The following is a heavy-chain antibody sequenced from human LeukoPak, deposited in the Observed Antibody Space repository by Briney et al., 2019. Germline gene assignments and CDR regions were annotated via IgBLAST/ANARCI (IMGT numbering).Heavy chain of an antibody. CDR3: AKDTGYCSSTSCYAPYFDY. J-gene: IGHJ4*02. D-gene: IGHD2-2*03. Sequence: GGSLRLSCAASGFTFDDYAMHWVRQAPGKGLEWVSLISGDGGSTYYADSVKGRFTISRDNSKNSLYLQMNSLRTEDTALYYCAKDTGYCSSTSCYAPYFDYWGQGTLVTVSS. CDR2: ISGDGGST. V-gene: IGHV3-43*02. CDR1: GFTFDDYA.